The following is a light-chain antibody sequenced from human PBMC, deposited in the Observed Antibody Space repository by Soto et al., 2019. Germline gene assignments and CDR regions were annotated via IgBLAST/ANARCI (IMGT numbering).Light chain of an antibody. V-gene: IGKV3D-7*01. CDR2: GAS. CDR1: QSLSNTY. Sequence: EIVTTQSPVTLSLSPGDRDTLSCRASQSLSNTYISWYQQKPGQAPRLLIYGASTRATGIPARFSGSGSGTDFTLTISSLQPEDFALYYCHQDFDLPLTFGGGTXVDIK. J-gene: IGKJ4*01. CDR3: HQDFDLPLT.